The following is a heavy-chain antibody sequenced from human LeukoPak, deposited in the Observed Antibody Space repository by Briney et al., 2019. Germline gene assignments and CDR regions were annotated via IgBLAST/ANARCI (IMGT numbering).Heavy chain of an antibody. CDR3: ARARHTVTLHYYYCGMDV. J-gene: IGHJ6*02. Sequence: GGSLRLSCAASGFTFSDYYMTWIRQAPGKGLEWVSYISSSGSTIYYADSVKGRFTISRDNAKNALHLQMNSLRAEDTAVYYCARARHTVTLHYYYCGMDVWGQGTTVTVSS. CDR2: ISSSGSTI. CDR1: GFTFSDYY. V-gene: IGHV3-11*01. D-gene: IGHD4-17*01.